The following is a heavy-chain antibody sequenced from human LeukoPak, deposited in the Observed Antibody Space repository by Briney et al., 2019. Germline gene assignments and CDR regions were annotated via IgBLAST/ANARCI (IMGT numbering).Heavy chain of an antibody. J-gene: IGHJ4*02. CDR3: ARGLESYDSSTYPALSS. CDR1: GYTFSNYD. V-gene: IGHV1-8*03. CDR2: MNPNSGDT. Sequence: GASVKVSCKASGYTFSNYDINWVRQATGQGLEWMGWMNPNSGDTRYAQKFQGRVTITRNTSINTAYMELSSLRSEDTAVYYCARGLESYDSSTYPALSSWGQGTLVTVSS. D-gene: IGHD3-22*01.